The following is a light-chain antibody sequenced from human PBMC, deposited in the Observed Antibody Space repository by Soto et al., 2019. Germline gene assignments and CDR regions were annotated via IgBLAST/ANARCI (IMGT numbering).Light chain of an antibody. CDR2: DVS. Sequence: QSALTQPRSVSGSPGQSVTISCTGTSSDVGGYNYVSWYQQHPGKAPKLMIYDVSKRPSGVPDRFSGSKSGNTAFLTISGLQAEDEADYYCCSYAGSYTSLYVFGTGTKLTVL. CDR1: SSDVGGYNY. CDR3: CSYAGSYTSLYV. V-gene: IGLV2-11*01. J-gene: IGLJ1*01.